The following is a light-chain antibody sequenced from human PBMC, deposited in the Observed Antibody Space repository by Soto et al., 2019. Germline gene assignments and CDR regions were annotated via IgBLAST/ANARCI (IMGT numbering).Light chain of an antibody. V-gene: IGKV1-5*03. CDR3: QQYYSFPPA. J-gene: IGKJ1*01. Sequence: QMTQSPNTLSGSVGERVTITFRASQTISSWLAWYQQKPGKAPKLLIYKASTLKSGVPSRFSGSGSGTDFTLTISCLQSEDFATYYCQQYYSFPPAFGQGTKVDIK. CDR2: KAS. CDR1: QTISSW.